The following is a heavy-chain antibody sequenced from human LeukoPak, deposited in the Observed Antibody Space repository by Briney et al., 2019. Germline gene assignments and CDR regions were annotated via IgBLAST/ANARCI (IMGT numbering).Heavy chain of an antibody. V-gene: IGHV4-59*12. CDR1: GGSISDYY. CDR3: ARSRLLLHDFWSGYYTGGWFDP. J-gene: IGHJ5*02. D-gene: IGHD3-3*01. CDR2: IYSSGST. Sequence: PSETLSLTCTVSGGSISDYYWNWIRQPPGKGLEWIGNIYSSGSTNYNPSLKSRVTMSVDTSKNQFSLKLSSVTAADTAVYYCARSRLLLHDFWSGYYTGGWFDPWGQGTLVTVSS.